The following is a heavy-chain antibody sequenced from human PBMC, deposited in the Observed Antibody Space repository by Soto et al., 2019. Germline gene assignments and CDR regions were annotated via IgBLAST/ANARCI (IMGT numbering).Heavy chain of an antibody. Sequence: VQMVESGGGLVQPGGSLRLSCAASGFTFSSYEMNWVRQAPGKGLEWVSNISSSGSTIYYADSVKGRFTISRDNAKNSLYRQMNSLRAEDTAVYYCARVGVVVISQYYFDYWGQGTLVTVSS. CDR2: ISSSGSTI. CDR1: GFTFSSYE. J-gene: IGHJ4*02. V-gene: IGHV3-48*03. CDR3: ARVGVVVISQYYFDY. D-gene: IGHD3-22*01.